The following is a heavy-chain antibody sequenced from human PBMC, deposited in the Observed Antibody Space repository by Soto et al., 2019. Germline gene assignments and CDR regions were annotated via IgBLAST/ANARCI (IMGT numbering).Heavy chain of an antibody. J-gene: IGHJ4*02. Sequence: EVQLVESGGGLVQPGGSLRLSCAASGFTFSDHYMDWVRQVPGKGLEWVGRIRNKPNSYTTEYAASVKDRFTVSRDDSKNSVYLQMNSLKSEDTAVYYCARERGSFDYWGQGTLVTVSS. CDR1: GFTFSDHY. D-gene: IGHD3-10*01. CDR2: IRNKPNSYTT. CDR3: ARERGSFDY. V-gene: IGHV3-72*01.